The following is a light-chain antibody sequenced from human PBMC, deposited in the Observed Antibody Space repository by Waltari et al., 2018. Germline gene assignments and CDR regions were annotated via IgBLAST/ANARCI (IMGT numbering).Light chain of an antibody. Sequence: QSVLTQPPSASGTPGQRVTISCSGSTSDIGGNPVVWDQQLPGPAPKLLFHSNDQRPSGVPDRFSGFKSGTSASLAISGLQSEDEGEYFCAAWDDSLTYVFGTGTKVTVL. CDR2: SND. CDR3: AAWDDSLTYV. J-gene: IGLJ1*01. V-gene: IGLV1-44*01. CDR1: TSDIGGNP.